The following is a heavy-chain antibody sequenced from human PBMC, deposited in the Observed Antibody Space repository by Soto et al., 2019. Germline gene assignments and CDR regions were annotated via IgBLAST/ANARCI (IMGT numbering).Heavy chain of an antibody. J-gene: IGHJ4*02. CDR3: ASGYGDKFGGFDY. D-gene: IGHD3-16*01. Sequence: GASVKVSCKASGGTFSSYAISWVRQAPGPGLEWMGGIIPLFGTANYAQKFQGRVTITADESTSTAYMELSSLRSEDTAVDYCASGYGDKFGGFDYWGQGTLVTVSS. CDR1: GGTFSSYA. CDR2: IIPLFGTA. V-gene: IGHV1-69*13.